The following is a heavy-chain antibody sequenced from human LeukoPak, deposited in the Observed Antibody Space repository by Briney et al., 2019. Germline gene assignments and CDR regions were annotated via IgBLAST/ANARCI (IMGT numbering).Heavy chain of an antibody. Sequence: SVKVSCKASGYTFNTYGISWVRQAPGQGLEWMGRIIPILGIANYAQKFQGRVTITADKSTSTAYMELSSLRSEDTAVYYCARDRKYYDSSGYFNWGQGTLVTVSS. D-gene: IGHD3-22*01. CDR2: IIPILGIA. CDR3: ARDRKYYDSSGYFN. CDR1: GYTFNTYG. J-gene: IGHJ4*02. V-gene: IGHV1-69*04.